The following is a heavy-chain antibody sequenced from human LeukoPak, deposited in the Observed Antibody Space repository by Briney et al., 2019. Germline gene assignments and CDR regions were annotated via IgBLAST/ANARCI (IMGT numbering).Heavy chain of an antibody. CDR3: AREGEHYDILTGYYTLYYFDY. CDR1: GYTFTSYY. J-gene: IGHJ4*02. V-gene: IGHV1-46*03. CDR2: INPSGGST. Sequence: ASVKVSCKASGYTFTSYYMHWVRQAPGQGLEWMGIINPSGGSTSYAQKFQGRVTMTRDTSTSTVYMELSSLRSEDTAVYYCAREGEHYDILTGYYTLYYFDYWGQGTLVTVPS. D-gene: IGHD3-9*01.